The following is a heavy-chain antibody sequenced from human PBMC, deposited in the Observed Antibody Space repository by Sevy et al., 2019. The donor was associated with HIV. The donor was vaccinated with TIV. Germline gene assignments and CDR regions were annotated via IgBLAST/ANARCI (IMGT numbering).Heavy chain of an antibody. CDR1: GFTFDSYA. V-gene: IGHV3-23*01. J-gene: IGHJ4*02. D-gene: IGHD3-3*01. CDR3: AKVRVTVFGGVVTFDS. Sequence: GGSLRLSCAASGFTFDSYAMHWVRQVAGKGLEWVSTISGSGYATYYADSVKGRFIISGDTSRNTLYLQMSSLRVEDSAVYFCAKVRVTVFGGVVTFDSWGQGTLVTVSS. CDR2: ISGSGYAT.